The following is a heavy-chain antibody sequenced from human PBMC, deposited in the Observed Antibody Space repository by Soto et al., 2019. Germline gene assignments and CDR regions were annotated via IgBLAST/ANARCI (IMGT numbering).Heavy chain of an antibody. D-gene: IGHD3-22*01. CDR1: GFTFGDYA. CDR2: IRSKNDGGTT. V-gene: IGHV3-49*03. J-gene: IGHJ4*01. CDR3: TTDSHINVIVVRLDY. Sequence: GGSPRLSCTASGFTFGDYAMSWFRQAPGKGLEWVGFIRSKNDGGTTEYAASVKGRFTISRDDSRNVVYMQMNSLKTEDTAVYYCTTDSHINVIVVRLDYWGHGTLVTVSS.